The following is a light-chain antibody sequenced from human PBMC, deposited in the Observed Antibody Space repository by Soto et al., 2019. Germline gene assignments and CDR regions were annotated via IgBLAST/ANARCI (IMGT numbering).Light chain of an antibody. CDR1: SSDVGVFNY. J-gene: IGLJ1*01. Sequence: QSVLTQPASVSGSPGQSITISCTGTSSDVGVFNYVSWYQHHPGNAPKLIIYAASNRPPGVSNRFSGSKSGNTASLTISGLQAEDEAEYYCSSYTRQSTYIFGTGTKLTVL. CDR3: SSYTRQSTYI. CDR2: AAS. V-gene: IGLV2-14*01.